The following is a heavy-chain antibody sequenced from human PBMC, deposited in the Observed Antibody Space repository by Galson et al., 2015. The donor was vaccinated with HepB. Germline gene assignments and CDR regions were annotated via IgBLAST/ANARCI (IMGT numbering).Heavy chain of an antibody. CDR2: IIPILGTV. J-gene: IGHJ4*02. Sequence: SVKVSCKASGGTFSDYAISWVRQAPGQGLEWMGRIIPILGTVNYAQKSQGRVTITADKSTSTAYMELSSLRSEDTAVYYCARVPGDYFDYWGQGTLVTVSS. V-gene: IGHV1-69*04. CDR3: ARVPGDYFDY. CDR1: GGTFSDYA.